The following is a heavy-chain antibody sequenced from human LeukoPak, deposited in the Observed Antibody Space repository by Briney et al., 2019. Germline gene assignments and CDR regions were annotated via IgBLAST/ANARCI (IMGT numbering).Heavy chain of an antibody. Sequence: PSQTLSLTCTVSGGSISSGDYYWSWIRQPPGKGLEWIGYIYYSGSTYYNPSLKSRVTISVDTSKNQFSLKLSSVTAADTAVYYCARARGMGYWYFDLWGRGTLVTVSS. CDR3: ARARGMGYWYFDL. CDR1: GGSISSGDYY. CDR2: IYYSGST. D-gene: IGHD5-24*01. J-gene: IGHJ2*01. V-gene: IGHV4-30-4*08.